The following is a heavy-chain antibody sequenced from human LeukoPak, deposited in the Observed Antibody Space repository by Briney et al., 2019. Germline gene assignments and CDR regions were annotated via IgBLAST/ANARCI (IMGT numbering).Heavy chain of an antibody. J-gene: IGHJ4*02. CDR2: INHSGST. D-gene: IGHD3-3*01. CDR3: ARGSKYYAFWSGYYSPFDY. CDR1: GGSFSGYY. V-gene: IGHV4-34*01. Sequence: SETLSLTCAVYGGSFSGYYWSWIRQPPGKGLEWIGEINHSGSTNYNPSLKSRVTISVDASKNQFSLKLSSVTAADTAVYYCARGSKYYAFWSGYYSPFDYWGQGTLVTVSS.